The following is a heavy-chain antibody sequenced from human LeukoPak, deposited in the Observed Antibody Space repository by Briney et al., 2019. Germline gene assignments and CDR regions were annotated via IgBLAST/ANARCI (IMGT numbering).Heavy chain of an antibody. J-gene: IGHJ4*02. CDR1: GFTFSSYG. Sequence: GRSLRLSCAASGFTFSSYGMHWVRQAPGKGLEWVAVIWYDGSNKYYADSVKGRFTISRDNSKNTLYLQMNSLRAEDTAVYYCARDRWELLGPFDCWGQGTLVTVSS. CDR2: IWYDGSNK. V-gene: IGHV3-33*01. CDR3: ARDRWELLGPFDC. D-gene: IGHD1-26*01.